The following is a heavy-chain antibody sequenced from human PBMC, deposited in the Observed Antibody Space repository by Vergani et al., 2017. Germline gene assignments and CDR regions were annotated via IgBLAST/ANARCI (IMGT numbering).Heavy chain of an antibody. CDR3: ASPGGPGSVVGRYNWFDP. CDR1: GGSFSGYY. D-gene: IGHD1-14*01. V-gene: IGHV4-34*01. Sequence: QVQLQQWGAGLLKPSETLSLTCAVYGGSFSGYYWSWIRQPPGKGLEWIGEINHMGSTNYNPSLKSRVTISVDTAKNQFSLKLSSVTAADTAVYYCASPGGPGSVVGRYNWFDPWGQGTLVTVSS. J-gene: IGHJ5*02. CDR2: INHMGST.